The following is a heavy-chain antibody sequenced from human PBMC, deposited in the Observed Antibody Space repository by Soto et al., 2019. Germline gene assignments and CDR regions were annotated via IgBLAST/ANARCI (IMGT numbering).Heavy chain of an antibody. Sequence: QVQLVQSGAEVKKPGASVKVSCKASGYTFTNYAMHWVRQAPGQRLEWMGWINAGNGNTKYSQKFQGRVTITRDTSASTAFVALSSLRSEVTAVYYCVRGPGGPDGPGDYWGQGTLVTVSS. CDR2: INAGNGNT. J-gene: IGHJ4*02. CDR3: VRGPGGPDGPGDY. CDR1: GYTFTNYA. D-gene: IGHD2-15*01. V-gene: IGHV1-3*01.